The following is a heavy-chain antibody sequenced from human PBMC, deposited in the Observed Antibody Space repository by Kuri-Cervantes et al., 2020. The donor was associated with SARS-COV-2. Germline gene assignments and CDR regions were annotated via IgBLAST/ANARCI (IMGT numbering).Heavy chain of an antibody. CDR2: INHSGST. V-gene: IGHV4-34*01. CDR1: GGSFSGYY. J-gene: IGHJ6*03. Sequence: ESLKISCAVYGGSFSGYYWSWIRQPPGKGLEWIGEINHSGSTNYNPSLKSRVTISVDTSKNQFSLKLSSVTAADTAVYYCAKTPIGAHFTFYYMDVWGKGTTVTVSS. CDR3: AKTPIGAHFTFYYMDV. D-gene: IGHD2/OR15-2a*01.